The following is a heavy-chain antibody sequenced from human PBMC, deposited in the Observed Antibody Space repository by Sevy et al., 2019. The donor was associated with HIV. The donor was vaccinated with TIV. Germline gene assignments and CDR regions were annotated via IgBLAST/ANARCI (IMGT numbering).Heavy chain of an antibody. D-gene: IGHD3-10*01. CDR2: ISGSGGRT. J-gene: IGHJ6*02. V-gene: IGHV3-23*01. Sequence: GGSLRLSCAASGFTLSSYAMSWVRQAPGKGLEWVSAISGSGGRTYYADSVKGRFTISRDNSKNTLYLQMNSLRAEDTAVYYCAKWAVRGAYYYYYGMDVWGQGTTVTVSS. CDR3: AKWAVRGAYYYYYGMDV. CDR1: GFTLSSYA.